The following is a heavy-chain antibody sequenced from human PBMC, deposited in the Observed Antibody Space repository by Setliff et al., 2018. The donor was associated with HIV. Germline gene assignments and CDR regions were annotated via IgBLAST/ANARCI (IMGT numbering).Heavy chain of an antibody. D-gene: IGHD5-18*01. CDR1: GGSISNGDHY. CDR3: ARGGYSYGLY. J-gene: IGHJ4*02. V-gene: IGHV4-30-4*08. Sequence: PSETLSLTCTVSGGSISNGDHYWAWIRQSPGKGLEWIGYIYYTGDTYYRSSLESRVTISVDTSNNQFSLRLKSVTAADTAVYYCARGGYSYGLYWGQGTLVTVSS. CDR2: IYYTGDT.